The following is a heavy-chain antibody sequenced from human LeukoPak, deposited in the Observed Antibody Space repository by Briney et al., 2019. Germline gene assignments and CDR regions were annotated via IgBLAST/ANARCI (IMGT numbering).Heavy chain of an antibody. J-gene: IGHJ4*02. CDR1: GFTFSSYA. D-gene: IGHD3-3*01. Sequence: GGSLRLSCAASGFTFSSYAMSWVRQAPGKGLEWVPGISGSGGSTYYADSVKGRFTISRDNSKNTLYLQMNSLRAEDTAVYYCAKDNGFFFDYWGQGTLVTVSS. CDR2: ISGSGGST. V-gene: IGHV3-23*01. CDR3: AKDNGFFFDY.